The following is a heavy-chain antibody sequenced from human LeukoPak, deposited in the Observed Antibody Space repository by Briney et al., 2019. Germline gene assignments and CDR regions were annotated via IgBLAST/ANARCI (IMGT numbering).Heavy chain of an antibody. J-gene: IGHJ6*03. CDR2: INWNGGST. CDR3: ARALTGIAAAGTRYYYMDV. CDR1: GFTFSSYA. Sequence: PGGSLRLSCAASGFTFSSYAMSWVRQAPGKGLEWVSGINWNGGSTGYADSVKGRFTISRDNAKNSLYLQMNSLRAEDTALYYCARALTGIAAAGTRYYYMDVWGKGTTVTVSS. D-gene: IGHD6-13*01. V-gene: IGHV3-20*04.